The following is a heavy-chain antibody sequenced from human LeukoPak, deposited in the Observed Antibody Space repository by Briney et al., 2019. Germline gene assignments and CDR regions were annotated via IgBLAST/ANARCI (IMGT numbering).Heavy chain of an antibody. V-gene: IGHV3-21*01. J-gene: IGHJ4*02. CDR3: ARARDTAMVSASGLLGY. CDR1: GFTFSSYS. Sequence: GGSLRLSCAASGFTFSSYSMNWVRQAPGKGLEWVSSISSSSSYIYYADSVKGRFTISRDSAKNSLYLQMNSLRAEDTAVYYCARARDTAMVSASGLLGYWGQGTLVTVSS. CDR2: ISSSSSYI. D-gene: IGHD5-18*01.